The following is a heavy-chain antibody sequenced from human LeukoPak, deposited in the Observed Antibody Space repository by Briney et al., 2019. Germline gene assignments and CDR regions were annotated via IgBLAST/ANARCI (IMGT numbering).Heavy chain of an antibody. D-gene: IGHD6-19*01. CDR1: GYTFTGYY. V-gene: IGHV1-2*02. CDR3: AAGYSSGWYSY. J-gene: IGHJ4*02. CDR2: INPNSGGT. Sequence: ASVKVSCKTSGYTFTGYYMHWVRQAPGQGLEWMGWINPNSGGTNCAQKFQGRVTMTRDTSISTAYMEVSRLRSDDTAVYYCAAGYSSGWYSYWGQGTLVTVSS.